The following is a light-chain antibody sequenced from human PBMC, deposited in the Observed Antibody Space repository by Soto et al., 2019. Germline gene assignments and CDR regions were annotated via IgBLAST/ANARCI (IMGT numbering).Light chain of an antibody. CDR2: DAS. V-gene: IGKV1-5*01. J-gene: IGKJ1*01. CDR3: QQYNSYPWT. Sequence: DIQMTQSPSTLSASVGDRVTITCRARHSIGGWLAWYQQKPGEAPQLLIYDASSLESGVPSRFSGSGSGTEFTLTISSLQPCDFATYYCQQYNSYPWTFGQGTKVEVK. CDR1: HSIGGW.